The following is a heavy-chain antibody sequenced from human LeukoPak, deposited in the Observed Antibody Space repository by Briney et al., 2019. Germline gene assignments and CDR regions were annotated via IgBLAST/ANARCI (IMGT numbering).Heavy chain of an antibody. J-gene: IGHJ4*02. CDR1: GFTFSSYA. D-gene: IGHD3-9*01. V-gene: IGHV3-30-3*01. CDR3: ARRYYDILTGYYDLDY. Sequence: GGSLRLSCAASGFTFSSYAMHWVRQAPGKGLEGVAVISYDGSNKYYADSVKGRFTISRDNSKNTLYVQMNSLRAEDTAVYYCARRYYDILTGYYDLDYWGQGTLVTVSS. CDR2: ISYDGSNK.